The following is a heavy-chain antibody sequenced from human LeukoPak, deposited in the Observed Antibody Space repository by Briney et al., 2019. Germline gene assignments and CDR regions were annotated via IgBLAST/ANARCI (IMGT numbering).Heavy chain of an antibody. D-gene: IGHD2-15*01. J-gene: IGHJ4*02. Sequence: PSETQSLTCTVSGGSISSYYWSWIRQPPGKGLEWIGYINYSGSTNYNPSLKSRVTISVDTSKNQFSLKLSSVTAADTAVYYCARGGYCSGGSCYGGPFDYWGQGTLVTVSS. CDR3: ARGGYCSGGSCYGGPFDY. V-gene: IGHV4-59*01. CDR1: GGSISSYY. CDR2: INYSGST.